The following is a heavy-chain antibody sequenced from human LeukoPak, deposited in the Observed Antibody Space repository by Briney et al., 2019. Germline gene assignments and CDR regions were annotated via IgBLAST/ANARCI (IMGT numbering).Heavy chain of an antibody. CDR3: AKDPRSFPYDYVWGSYRSPDY. V-gene: IGHV3-23*01. CDR2: ISGSGGST. J-gene: IGHJ4*02. CDR1: GFTFSSYA. D-gene: IGHD3-16*02. Sequence: GGSLRLSCAASGFTFSSYAMSWVRQAPGKGLEWVSAISGSGGSTYHADSVKGRFTISRDNSKNTLYLQMNSLRAEDTAVYYCAKDPRSFPYDYVWGSYRSPDYWGQGTLVTVSS.